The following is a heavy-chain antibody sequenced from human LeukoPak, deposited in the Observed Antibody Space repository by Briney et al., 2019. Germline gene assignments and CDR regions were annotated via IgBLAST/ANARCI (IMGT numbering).Heavy chain of an antibody. CDR3: ARDLKWPQYYFDY. Sequence: SETLSLTCAVSGGSISSGGYSWSWIRQPPGKGLEWIGSIYYSGSTYYNPSLKSRVTISVDTSKNQFSLKLSSVTAADTAVYYCARDLKWPQYYFDYWGQGTLVTVSS. J-gene: IGHJ4*02. CDR2: IYYSGST. V-gene: IGHV4-30-2*03. D-gene: IGHD5-12*01. CDR1: GGSISSGGYS.